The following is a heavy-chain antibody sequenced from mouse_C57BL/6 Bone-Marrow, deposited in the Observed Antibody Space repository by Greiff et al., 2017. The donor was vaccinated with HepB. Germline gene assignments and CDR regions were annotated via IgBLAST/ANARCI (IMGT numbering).Heavy chain of an antibody. CDR2: ICPGDGDT. V-gene: IGHV1-82*01. D-gene: IGHD2-3*01. CDR3: ARGGDGYGYFDV. CDR1: GYAFSSSW. J-gene: IGHJ1*03. Sequence: VQLQESGPELVKPGASVKISCKASGYAFSSSWMNWVKQRPGKGLEWIGRICPGDGDTSYNGKFKGKATLTADKSSSTAYMQLSSLTSEDSAVYFCARGGDGYGYFDVWGTGTTVTVSS.